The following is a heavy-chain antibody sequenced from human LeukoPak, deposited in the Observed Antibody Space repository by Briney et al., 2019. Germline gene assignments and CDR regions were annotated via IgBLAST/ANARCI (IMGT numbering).Heavy chain of an antibody. CDR3: AKTSRRRFLEWLFGPTDY. V-gene: IGHV3-23*01. Sequence: PGGSLRLSCAASGFTFSSYAMSWVRQAPGKGLEWVSAISGSGGSTYYADSVKGRFTISRDNSKNTLYLQMNSLRAEDTAVYYCAKTSRRRFLEWLFGPTDYWGQGTLVTVSS. D-gene: IGHD3-3*01. J-gene: IGHJ4*02. CDR2: ISGSGGST. CDR1: GFTFSSYA.